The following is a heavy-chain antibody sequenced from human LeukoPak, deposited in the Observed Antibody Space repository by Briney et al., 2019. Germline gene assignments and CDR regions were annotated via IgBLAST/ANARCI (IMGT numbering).Heavy chain of an antibody. CDR1: GFTFSNYG. Sequence: QPGRSLRLSCAPSGFTFSNYGMHWVRQAPGKGLEWVAFIRYDGSNKYYADSVKGRFTISRDNSKNTLYLQMNSLRAEDTAVYYCAKDPWACGGGDCYDYWGQGTLVTVSS. D-gene: IGHD2-21*01. J-gene: IGHJ4*02. CDR3: AKDPWACGGGDCYDY. CDR2: IRYDGSNK. V-gene: IGHV3-30*02.